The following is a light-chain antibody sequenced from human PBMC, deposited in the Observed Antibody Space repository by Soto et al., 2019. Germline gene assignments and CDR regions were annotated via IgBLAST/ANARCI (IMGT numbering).Light chain of an antibody. J-gene: IGKJ3*01. Sequence: DIQMTQSPSSLSASVGDRVTITCRASQSISSYLNWYQQKPGRAPKVLIYGASSLQSGVPSRFSGSGFGTDFALTISSLQSEDFATYYCQQSYNSRVTIGPGTKVDVK. CDR2: GAS. V-gene: IGKV1-39*01. CDR1: QSISSY. CDR3: QQSYNSRVT.